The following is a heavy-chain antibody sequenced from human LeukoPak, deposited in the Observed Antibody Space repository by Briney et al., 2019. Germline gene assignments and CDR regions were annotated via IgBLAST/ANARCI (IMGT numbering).Heavy chain of an antibody. V-gene: IGHV5-51*01. CDR1: GYSFTSYW. J-gene: IGHJ5*02. D-gene: IGHD3-10*01. CDR2: IYPGDSDT. Sequence: GESLKISCKGSGYSFTSYWIGWVRQMPGKGLEWMGIIYPGDSDTRYSPSFQGQVTISADKSISTAYLQWSSLKASDTAMYYCAKGLTMVRGANTVGWFDPWGQGTLVTVSS. CDR3: AKGLTMVRGANTVGWFDP.